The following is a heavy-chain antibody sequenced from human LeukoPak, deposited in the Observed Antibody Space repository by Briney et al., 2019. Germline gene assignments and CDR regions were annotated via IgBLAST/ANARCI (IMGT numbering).Heavy chain of an antibody. V-gene: IGHV1-2*02. CDR1: GYTFIGYY. CDR2: INPDSGGT. J-gene: IGHJ4*02. Sequence: ASVKVSCKASGYTFIGYYMHWVRQAPGQGLEWMGWINPDSGGTNYPQKFQGRVTMTRDTSISTAYMELTRLRSDDTAVYYCAKDCGGPQEFDDWGQGTLVTVSS. CDR3: AKDCGGPQEFDD. D-gene: IGHD4-23*01.